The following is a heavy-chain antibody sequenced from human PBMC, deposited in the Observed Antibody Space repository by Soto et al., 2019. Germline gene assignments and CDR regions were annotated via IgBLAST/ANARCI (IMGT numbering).Heavy chain of an antibody. D-gene: IGHD3-22*01. V-gene: IGHV4-59*08. CDR1: GGSSSSHY. CDR3: ARLGGYYQAFDQ. Sequence: SETLALTCTVYGGSSSSHYVGWFRQPPGKGLEWIGYIYYSGSTTYHPSLKSRVTISVDTSKNQFSLNLTSVTAADTAVYYCARLGGYYQAFDQWGQGSLVTVS. CDR2: IYYSGST. J-gene: IGHJ4*02.